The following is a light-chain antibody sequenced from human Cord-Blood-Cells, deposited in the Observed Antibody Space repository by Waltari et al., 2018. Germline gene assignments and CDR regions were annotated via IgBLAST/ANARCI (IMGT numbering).Light chain of an antibody. CDR2: TAS. V-gene: IGKV1-39*01. CDR1: QSMSSY. J-gene: IGKJ2*01. CDR3: QQSYSTPYT. Sequence: EIKMPQCTSSLFASAGDRVNITCRASQSMSSYLKWYQQKPGKAPKLLIYTASSLQSGVPSRFSGSGSGTDFTLTISSLQPEDFATYYCQQSYSTPYTFGQGTKLEIK.